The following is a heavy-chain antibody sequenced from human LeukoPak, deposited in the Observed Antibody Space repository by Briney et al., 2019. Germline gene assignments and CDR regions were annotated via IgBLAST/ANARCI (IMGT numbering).Heavy chain of an antibody. J-gene: IGHJ4*02. CDR2: ISSSSSYI. V-gene: IGHV3-21*01. CDR1: GFTFSSYS. CDR3: ARDRSHGSGLPFDY. D-gene: IGHD6-19*01. Sequence: GGSLRLSCAASGFTFSSYSMNWVRQAPGKGLEWVSSISSSSSYIYYADSVKGRFTISRDNAKNSLYLQMNSLRAEDTAVYYCARDRSHGSGLPFDYWGQGTLVTVSS.